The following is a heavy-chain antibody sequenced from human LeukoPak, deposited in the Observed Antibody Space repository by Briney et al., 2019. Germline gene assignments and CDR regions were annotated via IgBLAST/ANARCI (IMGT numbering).Heavy chain of an antibody. CDR3: ARARYNRGWHRGFDY. J-gene: IGHJ4*02. CDR1: GYTFTGYY. CDR2: INPNSGDT. D-gene: IGHD6-19*01. Sequence: ASVKVSFKASGYTFTGYYLHWVRQAPGQGLEWMGWINPNSGDTNYAQTLQGRVTVTRDTSTSTAYMELSSLTSDDTAVYYCARARYNRGWHRGFDYWGQGTLVTVSS. V-gene: IGHV1-2*02.